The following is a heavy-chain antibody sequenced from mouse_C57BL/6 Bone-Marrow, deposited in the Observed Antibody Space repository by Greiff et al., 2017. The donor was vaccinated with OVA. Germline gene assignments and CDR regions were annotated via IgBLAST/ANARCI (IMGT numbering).Heavy chain of an antibody. CDR3: ARGRYENAMDY. D-gene: IGHD1-1*01. CDR2: IYPGSGST. V-gene: IGHV1-55*01. J-gene: IGHJ4*01. CDR1: GYTFTSYW. Sequence: PGASVKMSCKASGYTFTSYWITWVKQRPGQGLEWIGDIYPGSGSTNYNEKFKSKATLTVDTSSSTAYMQLSSLTSEDSAVYYCARGRYENAMDYWGQGTSVTVSS.